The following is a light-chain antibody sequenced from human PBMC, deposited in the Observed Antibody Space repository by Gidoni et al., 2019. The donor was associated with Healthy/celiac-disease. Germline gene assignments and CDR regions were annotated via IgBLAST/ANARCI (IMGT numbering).Light chain of an antibody. J-gene: IGKJ1*01. Sequence: DIQMTQSPSSLSASVGDRVTTTCRASQSISSYLNWYQQKPGKAPKLLIYAASSLQSRVPSRFSGSGSGTDFTLTISSLQPEDFATYYCQQSYSTPRTFGQGTKVEIK. CDR2: AAS. CDR1: QSISSY. V-gene: IGKV1-39*01. CDR3: QQSYSTPRT.